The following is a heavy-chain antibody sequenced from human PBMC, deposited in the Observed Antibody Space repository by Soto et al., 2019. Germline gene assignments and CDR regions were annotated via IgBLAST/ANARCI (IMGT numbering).Heavy chain of an antibody. Sequence: VGSLRLCCATSGFTFTAYDLTWVRQAPGKGLDWVSGISPSGDTTYYADSVKGRFTISRDNSKTGLYLQMNSLRAEDTAVDYCAFKRTVNPFYWAHGTLVTVSP. V-gene: IGHV3-23*01. CDR3: AFKRTVNPFY. CDR2: ISPSGDTT. J-gene: IGHJ4*01. CDR1: GFTFTAYD. D-gene: IGHD2-21*02.